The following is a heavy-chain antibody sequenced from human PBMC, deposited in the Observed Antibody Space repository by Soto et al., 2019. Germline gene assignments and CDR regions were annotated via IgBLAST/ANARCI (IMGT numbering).Heavy chain of an antibody. CDR1: GFTFSTYS. J-gene: IGHJ4*02. CDR2: ISSSSTFI. Sequence: GGSLRLSCTASGFTFSTYSMIWVRQAPGKGLEWVSSISSSSTFIYYADSVKGRFSISRDKVKNSLYLQMNSLRAAATAVYYCARDIVSVAYADYWGQGTLGTVSS. V-gene: IGHV3-21*01. CDR3: ARDIVSVAYADY. D-gene: IGHD6-19*01.